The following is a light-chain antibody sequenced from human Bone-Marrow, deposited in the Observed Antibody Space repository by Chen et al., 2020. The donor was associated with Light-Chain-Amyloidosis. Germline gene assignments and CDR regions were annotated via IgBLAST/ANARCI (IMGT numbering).Light chain of an antibody. J-gene: IGLJ2*01. CDR2: RDT. CDR3: QSADSSGTYEVI. CDR1: DLPTKY. Sequence: SYELTQPPSVSVSPGQTARITCSGDDLPTKYAYWYQQKPGQDPVLVIHRDTERPSGISERFSGSSSGTTATLTSSGVQAEDEADYHCQSADSSGTYEVIFGGGTKLTVL. V-gene: IGLV3-25*03.